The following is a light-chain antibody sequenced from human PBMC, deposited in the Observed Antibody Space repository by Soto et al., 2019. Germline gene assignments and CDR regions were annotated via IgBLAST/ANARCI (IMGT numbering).Light chain of an antibody. CDR1: QDIKNY. Sequence: DIQMTQSPSSLSASVGDRVTITCQASQDIKNYLNWYQQKSGKAPKLLIYDASDLETGVPSRFSGSGSRTDFTFTISRLEPEDFSVYYCQQYATTPFTFGPGTKVDIK. J-gene: IGKJ3*01. CDR3: QQYATTPFT. V-gene: IGKV1-33*01. CDR2: DAS.